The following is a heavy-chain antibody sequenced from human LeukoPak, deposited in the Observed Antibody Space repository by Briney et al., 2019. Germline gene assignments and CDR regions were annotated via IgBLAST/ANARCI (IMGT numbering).Heavy chain of an antibody. CDR2: IYHSGST. D-gene: IGHD6-6*01. V-gene: IGHV4-30-2*01. CDR1: GGSISSSGYS. Sequence: SETLSLTCAVSGGSISSSGYSWSWIRQPPGEGLEWVGYIYHSGSTYYNPSLKSRVTISLDRSQNQFSLKLSSVTAADTAVYYCARGLAASDWFDPWGQGTLVTVSS. J-gene: IGHJ5*02. CDR3: ARGLAASDWFDP.